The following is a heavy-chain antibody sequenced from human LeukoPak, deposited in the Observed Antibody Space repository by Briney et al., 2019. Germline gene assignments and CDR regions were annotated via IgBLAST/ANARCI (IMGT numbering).Heavy chain of an antibody. CDR3: ARGSGSLYYMDV. CDR1: GYTFTSYG. J-gene: IGHJ6*03. Sequence: ASVKVSCKASGYTFTSYGISWVRQAPGQGLEWMGWISAYNGNTNYAQKLQGRVTMTRDTSISTAYMELSRLRSDDTAVYYCARGSGSLYYMDVWGKGTTVTVSS. V-gene: IGHV1-18*01. CDR2: ISAYNGNT. D-gene: IGHD1-26*01.